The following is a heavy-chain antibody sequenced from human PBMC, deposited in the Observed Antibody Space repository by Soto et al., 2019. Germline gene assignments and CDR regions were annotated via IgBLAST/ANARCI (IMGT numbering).Heavy chain of an antibody. Sequence: QVQLVQSGAEVKKPGASVKVSCKASGYTFTSYYMHWVRQAPGQGLEWMGIINPSGGSTSYAQKFQGRVTMTRDTSTSTVYMELSSLRSEDTAVYYCASVIQLESNYYYYGMDVWGQGTTVTVYS. D-gene: IGHD5-18*01. V-gene: IGHV1-46*01. CDR2: INPSGGST. CDR1: GYTFTSYY. J-gene: IGHJ6*02. CDR3: ASVIQLESNYYYYGMDV.